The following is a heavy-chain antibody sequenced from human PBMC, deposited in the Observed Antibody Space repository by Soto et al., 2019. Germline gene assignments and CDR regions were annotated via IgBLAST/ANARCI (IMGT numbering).Heavy chain of an antibody. Sequence: PSETLSLTCAVYGASFSGYYWSWIRQPPGKGLEWIGQISHSGNTNYNPSLKSRVTISVDTSKNQFSLRLSSVTAADTAMYYCVMGYGSAFDIWGQGTMVTVSS. CDR2: ISHSGNT. J-gene: IGHJ3*02. V-gene: IGHV4-34*01. CDR1: GASFSGYY. D-gene: IGHD3-10*01. CDR3: VMGYGSAFDI.